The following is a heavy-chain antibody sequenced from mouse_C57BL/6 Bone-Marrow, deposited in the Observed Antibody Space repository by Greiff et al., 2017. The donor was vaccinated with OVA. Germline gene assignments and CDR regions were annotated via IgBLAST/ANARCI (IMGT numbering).Heavy chain of an antibody. Sequence: EVQRVESGGGLVKPGGSLKLSCAASGFTFSSYTMSWVRQTPEKRLEWVATISGGGGNTYYPDSVKGRFTISRDNAKNTLYLQMSSLRSEDTALYYCARPPAYYSNYVAWFAYWGQGTLVTVSA. CDR1: GFTFSSYT. J-gene: IGHJ3*01. CDR3: ARPPAYYSNYVAWFAY. V-gene: IGHV5-9*01. CDR2: ISGGGGNT. D-gene: IGHD2-5*01.